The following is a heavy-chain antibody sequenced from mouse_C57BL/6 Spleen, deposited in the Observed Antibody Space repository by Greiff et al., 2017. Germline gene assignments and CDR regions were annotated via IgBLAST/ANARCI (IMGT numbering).Heavy chain of an antibody. J-gene: IGHJ2*01. CDR1: GYTFTDYN. CDR3: ARSTRLSHYDYDGEGH. CDR2: INPNNGGT. Sequence: VQLQQSGPELVKPGASVKMSCKASGYTFTDYNMHWVKQSHGKSLEWIGYINPNNGGTSYNQKFKGKATLTVNKSSSTAYMELRSLTSEDSAVYYCARSTRLSHYDYDGEGHWGQGTTLTVSS. V-gene: IGHV1-22*01. D-gene: IGHD2-4*01.